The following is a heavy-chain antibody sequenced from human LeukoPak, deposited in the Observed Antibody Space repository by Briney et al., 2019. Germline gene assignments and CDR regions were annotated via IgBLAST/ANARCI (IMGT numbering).Heavy chain of an antibody. V-gene: IGHV3-53*01. CDR2: IYTGGST. Sequence: PGGSLRLSCAASGFNISNNYMSWVRQAPAKGLELVSVIYTGGSTYYAGSVKGRFTMSRDDSKNTLYLQMNSLRAEETAVYYCARASTKIVGATHLDYWGQGTRVTVSS. D-gene: IGHD1-26*01. J-gene: IGHJ4*02. CDR1: GFNISNNY. CDR3: ARASTKIVGATHLDY.